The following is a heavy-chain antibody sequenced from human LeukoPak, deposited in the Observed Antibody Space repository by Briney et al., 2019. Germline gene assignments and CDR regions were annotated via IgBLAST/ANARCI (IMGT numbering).Heavy chain of an antibody. Sequence: SETLSLTYTVSGASVTSYYWNWIRQPPGKGLEWIGYILYSGTTNYNPSLNSRVTMSLDTSKNQFSLDLSRVTAADTAVYYCVRGGVYFDYWGQGTLVPSPQ. V-gene: IGHV4-59*02. D-gene: IGHD3-16*01. CDR3: VRGGVYFDY. CDR1: GASVTSYY. J-gene: IGHJ4*02. CDR2: ILYSGTT.